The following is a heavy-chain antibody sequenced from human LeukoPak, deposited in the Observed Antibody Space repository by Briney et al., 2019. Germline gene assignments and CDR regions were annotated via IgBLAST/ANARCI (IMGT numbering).Heavy chain of an antibody. CDR3: ARQGATSFDY. CDR1: GGSLSGDY. V-gene: IGHV4-39*01. J-gene: IGHJ4*02. Sequence: PSETLSLTCTVYGGSLSGDYWSWIRQPPGKGLEWIGSIYYSGSTYYNPSLKSRVTISVDTSKNQFSLKLSSVTAADTAVYYCARQGATSFDYWGQGTLVTVSS. CDR2: IYYSGST. D-gene: IGHD1-26*01.